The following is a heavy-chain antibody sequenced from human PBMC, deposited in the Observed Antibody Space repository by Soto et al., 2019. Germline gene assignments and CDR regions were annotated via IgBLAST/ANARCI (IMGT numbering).Heavy chain of an antibody. CDR2: IDYTGGTT. V-gene: IGHV3-23*01. CDR3: AKDASRTSGWYYFDY. D-gene: IGHD6-19*01. CDR1: GFTFSILA. J-gene: IGHJ4*02. Sequence: GSLRLSCAASGFTFSILAMGWVRQAPGKGLEWVSVIDYTGGTTYYTDSVKGRFIISRDNSKKMLYLQMNSLRADDTAVYYCAKDASRTSGWYYFDYWGQGALVTVSS.